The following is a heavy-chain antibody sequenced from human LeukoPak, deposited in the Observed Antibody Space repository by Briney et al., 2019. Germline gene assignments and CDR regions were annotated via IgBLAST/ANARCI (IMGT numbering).Heavy chain of an antibody. CDR1: GFTFSSYS. V-gene: IGHV3-21*01. D-gene: IGHD3-22*01. J-gene: IGHJ4*02. CDR3: ARDLGDSSVADY. CDR2: ISSSSSYI. Sequence: GGSLRLSCAASGFTFSSYSMSWVRQAPGKGLEWVSSISSSSSYIYYADSVKGRFTISRDNAKNSLYLQMNSLRAEDTAVYYCARDLGDSSVADYWGQGTLVTVSS.